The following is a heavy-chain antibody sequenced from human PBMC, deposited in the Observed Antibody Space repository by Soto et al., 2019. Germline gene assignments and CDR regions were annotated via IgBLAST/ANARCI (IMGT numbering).Heavy chain of an antibody. CDR3: ARGNSSGWYYYYYGMDG. D-gene: IGHD6-19*01. CDR1: GYTFTSYA. V-gene: IGHV1-3*01. Sequence: GASVKVSCKASGYTFTSYAMHWVRQAPGQRLEWMGWINAGNGNTKYSQKFQGRVTITRDTSASTAYMELSSLRSEDTAVYYCARGNSSGWYYYYYGMDGWGQGTTVTVSS. CDR2: INAGNGNT. J-gene: IGHJ6*02.